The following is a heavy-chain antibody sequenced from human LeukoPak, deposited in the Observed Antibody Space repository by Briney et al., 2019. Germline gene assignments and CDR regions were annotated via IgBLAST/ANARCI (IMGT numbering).Heavy chain of an antibody. CDR3: AKDQYYDFWSGPSY. V-gene: IGHV3-23*01. CDR1: GFTFSSYA. Sequence: GGSLRLSCAASGFTFSSYAMSWVRQAPGKGLEWVSAISGSGGSTYYADSVKGRFTISRDNSKNTLYLQMNSLRAEDTAVYYCAKDQYYDFWSGPSYWGQGTLVTVSS. D-gene: IGHD3-3*01. CDR2: ISGSGGST. J-gene: IGHJ4*02.